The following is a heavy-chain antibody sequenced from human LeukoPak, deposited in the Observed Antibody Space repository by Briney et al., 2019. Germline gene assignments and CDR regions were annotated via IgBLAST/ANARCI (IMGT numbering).Heavy chain of an antibody. CDR3: AKDSSSWYGHFQH. Sequence: SGGSLRLSCAASGFTFSSYGMHWVRQAPGKGLEWVAVISYDGSNKYYADSVKGRFTISRDNSKNTLYLQMNSLRAEDTAVYYCAKDSSSWYGHFQHWGQGTLVTVSS. CDR1: GFTFSSYG. D-gene: IGHD6-13*01. V-gene: IGHV3-30*18. J-gene: IGHJ1*01. CDR2: ISYDGSNK.